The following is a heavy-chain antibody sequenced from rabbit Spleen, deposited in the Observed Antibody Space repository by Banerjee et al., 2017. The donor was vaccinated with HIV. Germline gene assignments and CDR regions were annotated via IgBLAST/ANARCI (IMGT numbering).Heavy chain of an antibody. V-gene: IGHV1S45*01. CDR1: GFSFSDRDV. J-gene: IGHJ4*01. CDR2: INTATAKA. D-gene: IGHD4-1*01. Sequence: QDQLEESGGGLVKPEGSLTLTCKASGFSFSDRDVMCWVRQAPGKGLEWIACINTATAKAFYGNGGRAQFPISTTPSPTVTLKMTSLTAANTATYFCGRDLAGFMGGNLNLWARGT. CDR3: GRDLAGFMGGNLNL.